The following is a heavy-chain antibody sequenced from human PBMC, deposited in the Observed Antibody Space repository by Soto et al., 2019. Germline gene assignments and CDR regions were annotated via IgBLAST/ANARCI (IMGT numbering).Heavy chain of an antibody. CDR3: AKDIYRLPKPDHGSGYVYDDAFDI. Sequence: GGSLRLSCAASGFTFSSYAMSWVRQAPGKGLEWVSAISGSGGSTYYADSVKGRFTISRDNSKNTLYLQMNSLRAEDTAVYYCAKDIYRLPKPDHGSGYVYDDAFDIWGQGTMVTVSS. CDR1: GFTFSSYA. V-gene: IGHV3-23*01. D-gene: IGHD3-22*01. J-gene: IGHJ3*02. CDR2: ISGSGGST.